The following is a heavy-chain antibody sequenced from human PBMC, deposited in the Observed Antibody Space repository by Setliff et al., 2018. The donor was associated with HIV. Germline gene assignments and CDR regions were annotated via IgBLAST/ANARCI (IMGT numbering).Heavy chain of an antibody. CDR3: ARDGSGWSQH. J-gene: IGHJ1*01. V-gene: IGHV3-48*01. CDR1: GFTFNNFW. CDR2: ISSSGNTV. Sequence: GGSLRLSCAASGFTFNNFWMHWVRQAPGKGLEWVAYISSSGNTVYYADSVKVRFTTSRDNAKKSLYLQMNSLRVEDTAIYYCARDGSGWSQHWGQGTLVTVSS. D-gene: IGHD6-19*01.